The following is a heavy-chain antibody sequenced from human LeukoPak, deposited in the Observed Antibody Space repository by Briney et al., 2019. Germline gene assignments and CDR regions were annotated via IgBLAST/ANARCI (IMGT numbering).Heavy chain of an antibody. Sequence: GGSLRLSCAAAGFTVSRYWMHWVRHAPGKGLVWVSRIISDGSSISYADSVKGRFTISRDNAKSTLYLQMNSLRVEDTAVYYCSASADHWGQGTLVTVSS. D-gene: IGHD3-3*01. CDR3: SASADH. CDR2: IISDGSSI. V-gene: IGHV3-74*01. CDR1: GFTVSRYW. J-gene: IGHJ4*02.